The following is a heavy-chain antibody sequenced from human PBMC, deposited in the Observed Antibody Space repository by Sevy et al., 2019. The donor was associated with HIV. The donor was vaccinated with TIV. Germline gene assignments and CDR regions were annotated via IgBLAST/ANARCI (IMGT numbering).Heavy chain of an antibody. V-gene: IGHV4-39*01. CDR3: ARQEYSSSPFDP. D-gene: IGHD6-13*01. CDR2: IYYTGPT. CDR1: GGSVRSSSYY. J-gene: IGHJ5*02. Sequence: SETLSLTCTVSGGSVRSSSYYWAWIRQPPGKGLECIGTIYYTGPTSYIPSLKSRLTISVDKSKNQLPLKRSSVTAADTATYYCARQEYSSSPFDPWGQGALVTVSS.